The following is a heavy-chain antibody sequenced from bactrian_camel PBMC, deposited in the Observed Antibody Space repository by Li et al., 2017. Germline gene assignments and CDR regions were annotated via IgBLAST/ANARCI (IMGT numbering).Heavy chain of an antibody. D-gene: IGHD6*01. V-gene: IGHV3-2*01. CDR3: ATRYGGRGTSDLGY. J-gene: IGHJ6*01. CDR2: IYSDGTNR. Sequence: QLVESGGGLVQPGGSLRLSCAASGFTFSSYYIYWVRQAPGKGLEWVSSIYSDGTNRGYADSVQGRFTISRTNASYTVYLQMNSLKSEDTALYYCATRYGGRGTSDLGYWGQGTQVTVS. CDR1: GFTFSSYY.